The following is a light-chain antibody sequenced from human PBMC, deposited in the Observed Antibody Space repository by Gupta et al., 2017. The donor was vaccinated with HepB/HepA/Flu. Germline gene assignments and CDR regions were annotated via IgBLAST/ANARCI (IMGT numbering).Light chain of an antibody. J-gene: IGKJ1*01. V-gene: IGKV2-30*02. Sequence: EVVMTQSPRSLPVTLGQSASISCKSSQSLVHTDGYIYLNWFHQRPGQSPRRLIYKVSNRDSGVPDRFGGSGSGTNFTLKISKVEAEDVGVYYCMQGTFWRTFGQGTKVEI. CDR2: KVS. CDR3: MQGTFWRT. CDR1: QSLVHTDGYIY.